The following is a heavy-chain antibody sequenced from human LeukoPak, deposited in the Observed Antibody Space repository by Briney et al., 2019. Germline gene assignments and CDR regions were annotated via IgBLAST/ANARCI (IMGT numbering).Heavy chain of an antibody. V-gene: IGHV4-39*07. CDR2: IYYSGST. Sequence: SETLSLTCTVSGSSISSSSYYWGWIRQPPGKGLEWIGSIYYSGSTYYNPSLKSRVTISVDTSKNQFSLKLSSVTAADTAVYYCARVGWYYYYYYMDVWGKGTTVTVSS. CDR3: ARVGWYYYYYYMDV. D-gene: IGHD6-19*01. CDR1: GSSISSSSYY. J-gene: IGHJ6*03.